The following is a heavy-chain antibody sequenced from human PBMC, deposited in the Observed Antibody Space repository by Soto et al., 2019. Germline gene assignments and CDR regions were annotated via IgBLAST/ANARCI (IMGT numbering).Heavy chain of an antibody. CDR2: ISGSGGST. Sequence: EVQLLESGGGLVQPGGSLRLSCAASGFTFSSYAMRWVRQAPVKGLEWVSAISGSGGSTYYADSVKGRFTISRDNSKNPLYLQMNGLRAEDTAVYYCARPGTGSDYDYWGQGTLVTVSS. V-gene: IGHV3-23*01. CDR3: ARPGTGSDYDY. D-gene: IGHD1-26*01. J-gene: IGHJ4*02. CDR1: GFTFSSYA.